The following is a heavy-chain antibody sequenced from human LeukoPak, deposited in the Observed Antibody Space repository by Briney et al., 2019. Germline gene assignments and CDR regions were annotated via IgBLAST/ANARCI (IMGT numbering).Heavy chain of an antibody. CDR1: GRSISTYF. D-gene: IGHD3-22*01. V-gene: IGHV4-59*07. J-gene: IGHJ3*02. CDR3: ARCQSKYFYDRGGFDI. Sequence: KPSDTLSLTCTVSGRSISTYFGTWIRQPPGKGREWIGNIYYSGSTNYRPSLMSRATISVDTSRHQLSLRLSSVTAADTAVYYCARCQSKYFYDRGGFDIWGQGTMVTVSS. CDR2: IYYSGST.